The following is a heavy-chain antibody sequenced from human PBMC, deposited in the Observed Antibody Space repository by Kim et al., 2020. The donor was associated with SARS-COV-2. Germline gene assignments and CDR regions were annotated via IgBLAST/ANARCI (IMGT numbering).Heavy chain of an antibody. Sequence: GGSLRLSCAASGFTFSSYSMNWVRQAPGKGLEWVSSISSSSSYIYYAGSVKGRFTISRDNAKNSLYLQMNSLRAEDTAVYYCARVSEGVAFDIWGQGTMV. CDR1: GFTFSSYS. D-gene: IGHD3-10*01. J-gene: IGHJ3*02. V-gene: IGHV3-21*01. CDR2: ISSSSSYI. CDR3: ARVSEGVAFDI.